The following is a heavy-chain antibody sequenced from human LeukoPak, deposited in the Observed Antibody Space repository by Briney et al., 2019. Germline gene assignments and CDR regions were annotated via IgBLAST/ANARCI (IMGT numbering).Heavy chain of an antibody. V-gene: IGHV4-59*01. CDR1: GVSITTYY. CDR2: MFYSGTT. CDR3: ARVAYSSGWYDSYFDY. D-gene: IGHD6-19*01. Sequence: TSETLSLTCTVSGVSITTYYWNWVRQPPGKGLEWIGHMFYSGTTSYNPSLKSRVAISVDTFKSRVSLTVTSVTAADTAVYYCARVAYSSGWYDSYFDYWGQGTLVTVSS. J-gene: IGHJ4*02.